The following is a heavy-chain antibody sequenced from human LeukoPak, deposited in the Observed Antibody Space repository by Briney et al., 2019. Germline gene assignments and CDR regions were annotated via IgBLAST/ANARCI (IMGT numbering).Heavy chain of an antibody. D-gene: IGHD1-26*01. CDR2: ISAYNGNT. CDR3: ARDFLYSGREYYFDY. J-gene: IGHJ4*02. V-gene: IGHV1-18*01. CDR1: GYTFTSYG. Sequence: GASVKVSCTASGYTFTSYGISWVRQAPGQGLEWMGWISAYNGNTNYAQKLQGRVTMTTDTSTSTAYMELRSLRTDDTAVYYCARDFLYSGREYYFDYWGQGTLVTVSS.